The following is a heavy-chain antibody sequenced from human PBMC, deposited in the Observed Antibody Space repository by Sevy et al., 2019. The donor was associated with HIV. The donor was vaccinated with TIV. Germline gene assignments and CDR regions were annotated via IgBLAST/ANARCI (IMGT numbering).Heavy chain of an antibody. J-gene: IGHJ3*02. D-gene: IGHD6-13*01. CDR2: LSGSGGST. CDR1: GFTFSSYA. Sequence: GGSLRLSCAASGFTFSSYAMNWVRQAPGKGLEWVSGLSGSGGSTNYADSGKGRFTISRDNSKNTLYLQMSSLRAEDTAVYYCAKDRVWELGDAFDIWGQGTMVTVSS. CDR3: AKDRVWELGDAFDI. V-gene: IGHV3-23*01.